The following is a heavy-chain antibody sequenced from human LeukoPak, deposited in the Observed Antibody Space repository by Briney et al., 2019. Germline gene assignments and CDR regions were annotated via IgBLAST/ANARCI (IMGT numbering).Heavy chain of an antibody. Sequence: ASVKVSCTASGYTFTIYGISWVRQAPGQGLEWVGWISAYNGNTNYAQTLQGRFTMTTDTSTSTAYMELRSLRSDDTAVYYCARGGLTVTTHFYYWGEGTLVTASS. CDR3: ARGGLTVTTHFYY. J-gene: IGHJ4*02. D-gene: IGHD4-11*01. CDR1: GYTFTIYG. V-gene: IGHV1-18*01. CDR2: ISAYNGNT.